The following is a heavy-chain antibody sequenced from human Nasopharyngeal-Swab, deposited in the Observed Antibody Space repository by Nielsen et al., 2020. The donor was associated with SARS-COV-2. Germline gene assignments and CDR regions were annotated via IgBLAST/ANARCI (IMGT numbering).Heavy chain of an antibody. Sequence: GESLKISCAASGFTFSSYWMHWVRQAPGKGLVWVSRTNSDGSSTSYADSVKGRFTISRDNAKNSLYLQMNSLRAEDTAVYYCASGGYGDYDAYYYGMDVWGQGTTVTVSS. CDR3: ASGGYGDYDAYYYGMDV. CDR2: TNSDGSST. V-gene: IGHV3-74*01. CDR1: GFTFSSYW. J-gene: IGHJ6*02. D-gene: IGHD4-17*01.